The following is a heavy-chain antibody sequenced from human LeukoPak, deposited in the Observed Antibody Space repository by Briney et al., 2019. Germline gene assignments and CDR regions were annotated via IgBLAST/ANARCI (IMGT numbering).Heavy chain of an antibody. D-gene: IGHD2-2*01. CDR1: GYSFTSYG. Sequence: ASVKVSCKASGYSFTSYGISWVRQAPGQGLEWMGWISAYNGNTNYAQKLQGRVTMTTDTSTSTAYMELRSLRSDDTAVYYCAREEGGGYCSSTSCNRPDYWGQGTLVTVSS. V-gene: IGHV1-18*01. J-gene: IGHJ4*02. CDR3: AREEGGGYCSSTSCNRPDY. CDR2: ISAYNGNT.